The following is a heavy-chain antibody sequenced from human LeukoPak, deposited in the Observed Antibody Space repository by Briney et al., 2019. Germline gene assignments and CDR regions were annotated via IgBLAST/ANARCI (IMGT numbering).Heavy chain of an antibody. D-gene: IGHD4-17*01. J-gene: IGHJ4*02. Sequence: GRSLRLSCTVSGFTFDDFDLHWVRQAPGKGPEWVAQINPEGGDRSYVDSVKGRFTISRDNAKNSLYLQMSSLRAEDTAVYYCVSPYGKRFDYWGQGTLVTVSP. V-gene: IGHV3-7*01. CDR3: VSPYGKRFDY. CDR1: GFTFDDFD. CDR2: INPEGGDR.